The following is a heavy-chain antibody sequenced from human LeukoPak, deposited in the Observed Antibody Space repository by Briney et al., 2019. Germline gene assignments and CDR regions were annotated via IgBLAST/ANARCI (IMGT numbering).Heavy chain of an antibody. J-gene: IGHJ3*02. CDR2: ISSSGSGI. CDR3: ARSVRGAFEI. CDR1: GFIFSSYE. Sequence: PGGSLRLSCAVSGFIFSSYEMNWVRQAPGKGLEWLSHISSSGSGIFYADSVEGRFTISRDNAEKSVHLQMNSLRVEDTAVYYCARSVRGAFEIWGQGTMVTVSS. V-gene: IGHV3-48*03. D-gene: IGHD3-10*01.